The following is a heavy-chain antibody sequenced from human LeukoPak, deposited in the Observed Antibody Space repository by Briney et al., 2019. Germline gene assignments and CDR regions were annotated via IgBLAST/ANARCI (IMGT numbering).Heavy chain of an antibody. D-gene: IGHD3-22*01. CDR3: AREKVYYDTSGFYQYYFDY. CDR1: GGSFSGYY. V-gene: IGHV4-59*01. J-gene: IGHJ4*02. CDR2: IYYSGST. Sequence: PSETLSLTCAVYGGSFSGYYWSWIRQPPGKGLEWIGYIYYSGSTSYNPSLKSRVTISVDTSKNQFSLKLSSVTAADTAVYYCAREKVYYDTSGFYQYYFDYWGQGTLVTVSS.